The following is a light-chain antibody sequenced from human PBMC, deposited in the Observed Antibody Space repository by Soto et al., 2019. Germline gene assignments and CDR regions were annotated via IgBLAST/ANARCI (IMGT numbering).Light chain of an antibody. CDR2: DAS. CDR1: QSVSSY. Sequence: EIVLTQSPATLSLSPEERATLSCRASQSVSSYLAWYQQKPGQAPRLLIYDASNRATGIPARFSGSGSGTDFTLTISSLEPEDLAVYYCQQRSNWPPLLTFGGGTKVEIK. CDR3: QQRSNWPPLLT. J-gene: IGKJ4*01. V-gene: IGKV3-11*01.